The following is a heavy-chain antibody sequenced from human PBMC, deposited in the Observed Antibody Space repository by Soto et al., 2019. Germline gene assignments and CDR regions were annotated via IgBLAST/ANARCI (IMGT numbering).Heavy chain of an antibody. CDR2: IIPIFGTA. CDR3: ARDQVLWVEVDGNRVDKWFDP. Sequence: SVKVSCKASGGTFSSYAISWVRQAPGQGLEWMGGIIPIFGTANYAQKFQGRVTITADESTSTAYMELSSLRSEDTAVYYCARDQVLWVEVDGNRVDKWFDPWGQGTLATVAS. V-gene: IGHV1-69*13. CDR1: GGTFSSYA. D-gene: IGHD6-19*01. J-gene: IGHJ5*02.